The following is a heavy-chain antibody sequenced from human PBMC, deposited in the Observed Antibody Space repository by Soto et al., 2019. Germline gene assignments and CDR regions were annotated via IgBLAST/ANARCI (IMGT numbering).Heavy chain of an antibody. V-gene: IGHV3-11*01. CDR2: IDSSGSLI. CDR1: VFPFGEYV. D-gene: IGHD3-10*01. J-gene: IGHJ4*02. CDR3: ARVHLPTSSAFGY. Sequence: AVSLTLSYPVPVFPFGEYVMNWIRQAPGKGLEWASFIDSSGSLIYYAGSVKGRFTISRDNAKNSLSLQMNSLRVEDTAVYYCARVHLPTSSAFGYWGQGTRVT.